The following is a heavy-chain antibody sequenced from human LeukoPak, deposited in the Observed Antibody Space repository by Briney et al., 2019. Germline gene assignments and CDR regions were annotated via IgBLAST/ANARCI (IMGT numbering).Heavy chain of an antibody. CDR3: ARDRSGDV. CDR2: IFSYGST. CDR1: GFTVSGSY. V-gene: IGHV3-53*01. J-gene: IGHJ3*01. Sequence: PGGSLRLSCEASGFTVSGSYMSWVRQAPGKGLEWVSVIFSYGSTYYADSVKGRFTVSRDYSKNTLYLQMNSLRAEDTAVYYCARDRSGDVWGQGTMVTVSS.